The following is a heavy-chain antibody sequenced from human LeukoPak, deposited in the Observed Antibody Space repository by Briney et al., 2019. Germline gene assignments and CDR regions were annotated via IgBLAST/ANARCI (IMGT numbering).Heavy chain of an antibody. CDR2: IYYSGST. J-gene: IGHJ5*02. CDR1: GGSISSSSYY. D-gene: IGHD2-2*01. CDR3: ARRGYCSSTSCYEYWFDP. V-gene: IGHV4-39*01. Sequence: PSETLSLTCTVSGGSISSSSYYWGWLRQPPGKGLEGIVIIYYSGSTYYNPSLKSRLTISVDTSKNQFSLKLSSVTATDTAVYYCARRGYCSSTSCYEYWFDPWGQGTLVTVSS.